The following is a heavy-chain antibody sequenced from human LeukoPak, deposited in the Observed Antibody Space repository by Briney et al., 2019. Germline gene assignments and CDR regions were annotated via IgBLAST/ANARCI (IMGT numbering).Heavy chain of an antibody. CDR3: ANFLSEQQLVPPFDY. D-gene: IGHD6-13*01. Sequence: PGGSLRLSCAASGFIFGDYDMNWVRQAPGKGLEWVSHINWNGNTIGYGDSVKGRFTISRDNAKNSLYLQMNSLRAEDTAVYYCANFLSEQQLVPPFDYWGQGTLVTVSS. CDR1: GFIFGDYD. CDR2: INWNGNTI. V-gene: IGHV3-20*04. J-gene: IGHJ4*02.